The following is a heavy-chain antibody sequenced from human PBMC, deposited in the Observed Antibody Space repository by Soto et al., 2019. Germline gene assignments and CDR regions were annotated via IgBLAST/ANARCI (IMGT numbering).Heavy chain of an antibody. CDR1: GYTFSSYA. CDR2: INAGYGNT. CDR3: ARDTGDGTFDF. Sequence: ASEKVSCKASGYTFSSYAMHWVRQAPGQRLEWMGWINAGYGNTKSSQKFQDRVTISRDTSASTAYMELTSLRSEDTAVYYCARDTGDGTFDFWGQGTLVTLSS. V-gene: IGHV1-3*01. J-gene: IGHJ4*02. D-gene: IGHD7-27*01.